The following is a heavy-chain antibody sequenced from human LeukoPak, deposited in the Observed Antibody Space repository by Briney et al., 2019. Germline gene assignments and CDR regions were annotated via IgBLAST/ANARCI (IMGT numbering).Heavy chain of an antibody. J-gene: IGHJ4*02. D-gene: IGHD5-12*01. CDR1: GFTFSSYA. CDR3: AKEAGYSGYDYPDY. CDR2: ISCSGYSI. V-gene: IGHV3-23*01. Sequence: GGSLRLSCAASGFTFSSYAMRWVRQPPGKGLEWVAAISCSGYSIYYTDSVKGRFTISRDNSKNTLYLQMNSLRAEDTAVYYCAKEAGYSGYDYPDYWGQGALVTVSS.